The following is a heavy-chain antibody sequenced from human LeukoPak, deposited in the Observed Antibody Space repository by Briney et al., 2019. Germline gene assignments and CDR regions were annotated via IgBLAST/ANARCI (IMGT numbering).Heavy chain of an antibody. Sequence: GASVKVSCKASGGTFSSYAISWVRQAAGQGLEWRGGTIPIFGTANYAQKFQGRVTITADESTSTAYMELSSLRSEDTAVYYCARRQPRITMVRGNWFDPWGQGTLVTVSS. CDR3: ARRQPRITMVRGNWFDP. J-gene: IGHJ5*02. V-gene: IGHV1-69*13. CDR1: GGTFSSYA. D-gene: IGHD3-10*01. CDR2: TIPIFGTA.